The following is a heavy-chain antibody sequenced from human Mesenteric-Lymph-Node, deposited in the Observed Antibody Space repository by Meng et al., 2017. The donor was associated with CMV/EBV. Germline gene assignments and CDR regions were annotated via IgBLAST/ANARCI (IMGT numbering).Heavy chain of an antibody. Sequence: GESLKISCAASGFFFSGYSMHWVRQAPGKGLEWVAFMRFGGNDEHYADSVRGRFTVSRDNSKNTLYLQMDSLRPGDTALYYCAKDYTNTWSNYFDCWGRGTLVTVSS. D-gene: IGHD6-13*01. CDR3: AKDYTNTWSNYFDC. CDR1: GFFFSGYS. J-gene: IGHJ4*02. CDR2: MRFGGNDE. V-gene: IGHV3-30*02.